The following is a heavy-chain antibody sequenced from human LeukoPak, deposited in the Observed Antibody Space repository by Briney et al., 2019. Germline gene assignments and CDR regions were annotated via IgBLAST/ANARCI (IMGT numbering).Heavy chain of an antibody. CDR1: GFTFSDYF. CDR2: ISTSGSTI. Sequence: GGSLRLSCAASGFTFSDYFMTWIRHAPGKGLEWVSYISTSGSTIFYADSVQGRFTISRDNAKKSLYLQMNSLRAEDTAVYYCARAIGSGYVWFDYWGQGTLVTVSS. D-gene: IGHD5-12*01. V-gene: IGHV3-11*01. CDR3: ARAIGSGYVWFDY. J-gene: IGHJ4*02.